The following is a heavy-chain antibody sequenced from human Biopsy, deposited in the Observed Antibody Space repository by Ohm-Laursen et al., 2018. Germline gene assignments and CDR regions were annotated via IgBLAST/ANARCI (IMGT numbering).Heavy chain of an antibody. CDR2: FRFEDRT. CDR3: ALGGGSYVNFDY. V-gene: IGHV4-59*01. J-gene: IGHJ4*02. D-gene: IGHD1-26*01. Sequence: SETLSLTCAVTYGSISNYFWTWIRQPPGKGLEWIGYFRFEDRTSYNSSLKSRVTISADTSKNQFSLRLSSVTAADTAVYYCALGGGSYVNFDYWGQGTLVTVPS. CDR1: YGSISNYF.